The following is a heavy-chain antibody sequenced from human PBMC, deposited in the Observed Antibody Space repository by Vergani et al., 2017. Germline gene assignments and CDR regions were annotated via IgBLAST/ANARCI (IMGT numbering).Heavy chain of an antibody. CDR1: GYNFTSFD. Sequence: QEQLVQSGAEVRKPGASVKVSCKASGYNFTSFDINWVRLATGQGLEWMGWMNPKSGYTAYAAKFQGRITMTRDSSTDTAYMEMKSLRSEDTAIYFCARGVLDSKYRHNWFGPWGQGTVVTVSS. D-gene: IGHD3/OR15-3a*01. V-gene: IGHV1-8*01. J-gene: IGHJ5*02. CDR2: MNPKSGYT. CDR3: ARGVLDSKYRHNWFGP.